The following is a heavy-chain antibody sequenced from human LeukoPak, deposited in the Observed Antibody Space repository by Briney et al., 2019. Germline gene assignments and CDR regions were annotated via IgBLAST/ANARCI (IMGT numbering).Heavy chain of an antibody. V-gene: IGHV3-21*01. Sequence: PGGSLRLSCAASAFSFRSYSMNWVRQAPGKGLEWVSSFSSDSSYIYYADSVKGRFTISRDNAKNSLYLQMNSLRAEDTAVYYCASPRGASGYFDCWGQGTLVTVSS. D-gene: IGHD3-22*01. CDR1: AFSFRSYS. CDR2: FSSDSSYI. J-gene: IGHJ4*02. CDR3: ASPRGASGYFDC.